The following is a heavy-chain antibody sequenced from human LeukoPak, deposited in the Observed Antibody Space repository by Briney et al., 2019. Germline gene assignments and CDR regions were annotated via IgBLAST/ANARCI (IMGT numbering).Heavy chain of an antibody. CDR1: GDSISSSNYY. V-gene: IGHV4-39*01. Sequence: SETLSLTCTVSGDSISSSNYYWGWIRQPPGKGLEWIASIYYSGSTYYNPSLKSRVTISVDMSKNQFSLRLSSVTAADTAVYYCARVFGGSYRSRYNWFDPWGQGTLVTVSS. D-gene: IGHD3-16*02. J-gene: IGHJ5*02. CDR3: ARVFGGSYRSRYNWFDP. CDR2: IYYSGST.